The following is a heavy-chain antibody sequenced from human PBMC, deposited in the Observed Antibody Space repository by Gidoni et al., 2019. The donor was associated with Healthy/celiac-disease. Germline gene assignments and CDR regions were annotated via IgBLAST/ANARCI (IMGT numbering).Heavy chain of an antibody. J-gene: IGHJ4*02. V-gene: IGHV1-46*03. CDR1: GYTFTSYY. CDR3: ARPIAVAGTGGQYYFDY. D-gene: IGHD6-19*01. Sequence: QVQLVQSGAEVKKPGASVKVSCKASGYTFTSYYMHWVRQAPGQGLEWMGIINPSGGSTSYAQKFQGRVTMTRDTSTSTVYMELSSLRSEDTAVYYCARPIAVAGTGGQYYFDYWGQGTLVTVSS. CDR2: INPSGGST.